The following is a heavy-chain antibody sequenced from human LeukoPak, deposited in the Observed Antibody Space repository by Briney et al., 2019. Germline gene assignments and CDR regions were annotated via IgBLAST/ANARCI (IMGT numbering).Heavy chain of an antibody. CDR2: ISGSGGST. V-gene: IGHV3-23*01. CDR3: AKMPIYYYDRTGYAYFDY. D-gene: IGHD3-22*01. J-gene: IGHJ4*02. CDR1: GFTFSSYA. Sequence: GGSLRLSCAASGFTFSSYAMSWVRQAPGKGLEWVSAISGSGGSTYYADSVKGRFTISRDNSKNTLYLQMNSLRAEDTAVYYCAKMPIYYYDRTGYAYFDYWGQGTLVTVSS.